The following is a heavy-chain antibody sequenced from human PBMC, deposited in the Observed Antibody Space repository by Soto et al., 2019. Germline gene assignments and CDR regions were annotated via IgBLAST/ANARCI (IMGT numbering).Heavy chain of an antibody. CDR2: IYYSGST. D-gene: IGHD6-19*01. Sequence: PSETLSLTCTVSGDSISSYYWSWIRQPPGKGLEWIGYIYYSGSTNYNPSLKSRVTISIDTSKNQFSLKLSSVTAADTAVYYCARAAYRSGWYDYWGQGTLVTVSS. J-gene: IGHJ4*02. V-gene: IGHV4-59*01. CDR3: ARAAYRSGWYDY. CDR1: GDSISSYY.